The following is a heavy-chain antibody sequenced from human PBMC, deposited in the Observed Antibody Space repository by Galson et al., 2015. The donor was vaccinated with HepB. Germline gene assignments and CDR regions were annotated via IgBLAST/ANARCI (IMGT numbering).Heavy chain of an antibody. J-gene: IGHJ4*02. Sequence: SLRLSCAASGFSFSNYAMDWVRQAPGKGLEWVAIISYDGSNKYYADSVKGRFTISRDNSQNTVYLQMNSLRAEDTAMYHCARGSYEFGASIVPGFDYWGQGTLATVSS. CDR1: GFSFSNYA. V-gene: IGHV3-30-3*01. CDR3: ARGSYEFGASIVPGFDY. D-gene: IGHD3-10*01. CDR2: ISYDGSNK.